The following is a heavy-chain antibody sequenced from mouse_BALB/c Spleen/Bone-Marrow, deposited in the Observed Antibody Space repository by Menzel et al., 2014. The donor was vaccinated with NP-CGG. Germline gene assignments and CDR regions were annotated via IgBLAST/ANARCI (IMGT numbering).Heavy chain of an antibody. D-gene: IGHD2-4*01. CDR3: ARPRMITTSFDV. Sequence: EVQVVESGGGLVKPGGSLKLSCAASGFTFSTYAMSWVRQTPEKRLEWVATINGGGTYIYYADSVKGRFTISRDNAKNTLYLQMSSLRSEDTAMFYCARPRMITTSFDVWGAGTTVTVSS. CDR1: GFTFSTYA. V-gene: IGHV5-9-3*01. J-gene: IGHJ1*01. CDR2: INGGGTYI.